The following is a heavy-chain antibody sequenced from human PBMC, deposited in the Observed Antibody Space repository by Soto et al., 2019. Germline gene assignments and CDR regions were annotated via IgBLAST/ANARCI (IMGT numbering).Heavy chain of an antibody. J-gene: IGHJ4*02. CDR3: ARGGGVYYFDY. Sequence: SETLSLTCTVSGGSISSHSWSWIRQPPGKGLEWIGYIYYSGITDYNPSLKSRVTISVDTSKSQFSLKLSSVTAADTAVYYCARGGGVYYFDYWGQGTLVTVSS. V-gene: IGHV4-59*11. CDR1: GGSISSHS. CDR2: IYYSGIT. D-gene: IGHD2-8*02.